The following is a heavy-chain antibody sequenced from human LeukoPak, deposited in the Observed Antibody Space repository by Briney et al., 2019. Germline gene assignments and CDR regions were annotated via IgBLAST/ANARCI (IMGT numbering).Heavy chain of an antibody. Sequence: ASVKVPCKASGYTFTGYYMHWVRQAPGQGLEWMGWINPNSGGTNYAQKFQGRVTMTRDMSTSTVYMELSSLRSEDTAVYYCARDNPDSYDSSGYSWFDPWGQGTLVTVSS. V-gene: IGHV1-2*02. CDR2: INPNSGGT. CDR1: GYTFTGYY. D-gene: IGHD3-22*01. CDR3: ARDNPDSYDSSGYSWFDP. J-gene: IGHJ5*02.